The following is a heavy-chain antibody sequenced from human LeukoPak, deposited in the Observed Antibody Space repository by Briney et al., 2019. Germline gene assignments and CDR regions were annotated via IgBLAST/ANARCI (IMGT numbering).Heavy chain of an antibody. Sequence: SETLSLTCTVSGDSISRYYWSWIRQSPGKGLEWIGYIYYGGDTNYKPSLKSRVTISVDTSKNQISLKLTSVTAADTAVYYCARLQATVSIHSYFDYWGQGTLVTVSS. CDR3: ARLQATVSIHSYFDY. V-gene: IGHV4-59*01. J-gene: IGHJ4*02. CDR2: IYYGGDT. CDR1: GDSISRYY. D-gene: IGHD4-17*01.